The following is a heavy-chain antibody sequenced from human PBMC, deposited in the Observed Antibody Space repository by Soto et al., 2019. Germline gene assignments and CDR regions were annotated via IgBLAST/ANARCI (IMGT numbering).Heavy chain of an antibody. Sequence: QVQLQESGPGLVKPSDTLSLTCAVSGYSVTNSNWWGWIRQPPGKGLEWIGYIYYSGSTSYIPSLKSRVTLSLDASKNLVALKLKSVTAVDTALYYCARLISGTFEAFDIWGQGAMVTVSS. J-gene: IGHJ3*02. CDR3: ARLISGTFEAFDI. V-gene: IGHV4-28*01. CDR1: GYSVTNSNW. CDR2: IYYSGST. D-gene: IGHD1-26*01.